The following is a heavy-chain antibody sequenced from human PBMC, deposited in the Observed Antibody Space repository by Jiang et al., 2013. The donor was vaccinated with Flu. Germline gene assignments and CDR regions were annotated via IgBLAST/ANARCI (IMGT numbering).Heavy chain of an antibody. CDR3: TRDLVRDVILIPVTYFDY. CDR2: IRNKLYRGTT. V-gene: IGHV3-49*03. CDR1: GFTFGDYA. D-gene: IGHD2-8*01. Sequence: VQLLESGGGLVQPGRSLRLSCTGSGFTFGDYAVSWLRQAPGKGLEWVGFIRNKLYRGTTDYAASVKGRFTISRDDSKSIAYLQMSSLKTEDTAVYYCTRDLVRDVILIPVTYFDYWADGRPRSPSPQ. J-gene: IGHJ4*03.